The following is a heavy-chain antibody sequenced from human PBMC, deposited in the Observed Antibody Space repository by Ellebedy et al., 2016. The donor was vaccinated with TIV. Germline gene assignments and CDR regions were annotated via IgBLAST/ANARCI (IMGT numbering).Heavy chain of an antibody. V-gene: IGHV1-18*01. D-gene: IGHD6-6*01. CDR2: ISAYNGNT. CDR3: ARDPLIAAGTNYYYCYGMDV. Sequence: AASVKVSCKASGYTFTSYGISWVRQAPGQGLEWMGWISAYNGNTNYAQKLQGRVTMTTDTSTSTAYVELRSLRSDETAVYYCARDPLIAAGTNYYYCYGMDVWGQGTTVTVSS. J-gene: IGHJ6*02. CDR1: GYTFTSYG.